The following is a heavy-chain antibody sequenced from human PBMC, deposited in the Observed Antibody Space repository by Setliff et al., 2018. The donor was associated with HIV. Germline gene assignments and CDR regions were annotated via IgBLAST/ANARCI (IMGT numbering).Heavy chain of an antibody. V-gene: IGHV3-7*03. CDR3: ARLKVDTIFGVVITNPFDY. D-gene: IGHD3-3*01. CDR2: IKQDGSEK. CDR1: GYIFTDYG. J-gene: IGHJ4*02. Sequence: GASVKVSCKTSGYIFTDYGTSWVRQAPGKGLEWVANIKQDGSEKYYVDSVKGRFTISRDNAKNSLYLQMNSLRAEDTAVYYCARLKVDTIFGVVITNPFDYWGQGTLVTVSS.